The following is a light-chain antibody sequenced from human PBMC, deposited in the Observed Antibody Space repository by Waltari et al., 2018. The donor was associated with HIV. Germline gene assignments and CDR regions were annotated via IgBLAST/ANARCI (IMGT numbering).Light chain of an antibody. CDR1: QSIRTY. CDR2: DTS. J-gene: IGKJ3*01. Sequence: EIVLTQSPATLSLSPGERAILSCRASQSIRTYLAWYQQRPGQAPRPLVYDTSNRATGVPARFSGSGSGTDFSLTIASLESEDFAIYYCHQRSTWPFTFGPGTKVDI. V-gene: IGKV3-11*01. CDR3: HQRSTWPFT.